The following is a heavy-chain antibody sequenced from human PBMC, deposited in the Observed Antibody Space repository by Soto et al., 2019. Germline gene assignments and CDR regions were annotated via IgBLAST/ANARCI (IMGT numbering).Heavy chain of an antibody. D-gene: IGHD3-10*01. CDR2: IIPIFGTA. J-gene: IGHJ5*02. CDR1: GGTFSSYA. V-gene: IGHV1-69*13. Sequence: SVKVSCKASGGTFSSYAISWVRQAPGQGLEWMGGIIPIFGTANYAQKFQGRVTITADESTSTAYMELSSLRSEDAAVYYCARGREPGTNWFDPWGQGTLVTSPQ. CDR3: ARGREPGTNWFDP.